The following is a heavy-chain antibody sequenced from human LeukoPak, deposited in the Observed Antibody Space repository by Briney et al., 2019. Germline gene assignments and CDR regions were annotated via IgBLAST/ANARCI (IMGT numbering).Heavy chain of an antibody. J-gene: IGHJ4*02. Sequence: GGSLRLSCAASGFTFSSYGMHWVRQAPGEGLEWVAVISYDGSNKYYADSVKGRFTISRDNSKNTLYLKMNSLRAEDTAVYYCAKDAELSYYYDSSGYYFDYWGQGTLVTVSS. CDR2: ISYDGSNK. CDR3: AKDAELSYYYDSSGYYFDY. V-gene: IGHV3-30*18. D-gene: IGHD3-22*01. CDR1: GFTFSSYG.